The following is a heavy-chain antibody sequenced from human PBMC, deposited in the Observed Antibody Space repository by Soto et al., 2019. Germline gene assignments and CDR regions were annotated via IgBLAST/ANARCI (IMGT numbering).Heavy chain of an antibody. V-gene: IGHV1-18*01. CDR2: INAYNGNT. CDR3: ARDPVAGTYFDY. J-gene: IGHJ4*02. CDR1: DYTFTSYG. Sequence: QVQLVQSGDEVKKPGASVKDSCKASDYTFTSYGISWMRQAPGQTLEWMGWINAYNGNTNYAQKLQGRVTMTTDTSTSTAYMELRSLRSDDTAVFHCARDPVAGTYFDYWGQGTLVTVSS. D-gene: IGHD6-19*01.